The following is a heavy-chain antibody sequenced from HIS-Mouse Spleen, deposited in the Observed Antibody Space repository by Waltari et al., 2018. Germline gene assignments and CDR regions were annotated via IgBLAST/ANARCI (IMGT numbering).Heavy chain of an antibody. CDR1: GGSISSSSYY. J-gene: IGHJ2*01. CDR3: AREIPYSSSWYDWYFDL. V-gene: IGHV4-39*07. Sequence: QLQLQESGPGLVKPSETLSLTCTVSGGSISSSSYYWGWLRQPPGKGLALIGSIYYSGSTYYNPSLKSRVTISVDTSKNQFSLKLSSVTAADTAVYYCAREIPYSSSWYDWYFDLWGRGTLVTVSS. CDR2: IYYSGST. D-gene: IGHD6-13*01.